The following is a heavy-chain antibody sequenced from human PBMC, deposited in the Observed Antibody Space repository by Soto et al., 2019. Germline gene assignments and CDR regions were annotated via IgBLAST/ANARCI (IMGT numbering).Heavy chain of an antibody. D-gene: IGHD2-2*02. CDR3: ARDSYTRY. Sequence: EVQLVESGGGLVQPGESLRLSCAASGFIVSSSYMIWVRQAPGKGLEWVAIIYNDGSTYYADSVKGRFTISRDDSKNTLYLQILSLRAEDTAVYYCARDSYTRYWGQGTLVTVSS. CDR1: GFIVSSSY. V-gene: IGHV3-66*01. CDR2: IYNDGST. J-gene: IGHJ4*02.